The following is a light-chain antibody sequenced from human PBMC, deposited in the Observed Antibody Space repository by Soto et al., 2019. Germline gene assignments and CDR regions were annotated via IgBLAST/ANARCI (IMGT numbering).Light chain of an antibody. CDR2: DAS. V-gene: IGKV1D-13*01. J-gene: IGKJ3*01. CDR1: QGISSA. CDR3: QQIYDYPFI. Sequence: ASQLTQSPSSLSASVGDSVTITCRASQGISSALAWYQQKPGRAPKLLIYDASTLASGVPSRFSGSRSGTDFTLTVSSLQPEDFATYYCQQIYDYPFIFGPGTKVDI.